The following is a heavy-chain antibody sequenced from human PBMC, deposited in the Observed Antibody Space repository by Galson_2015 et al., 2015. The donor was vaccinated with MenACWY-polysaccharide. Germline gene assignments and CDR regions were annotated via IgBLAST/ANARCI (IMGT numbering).Heavy chain of an antibody. CDR2: ISGYDGHT. D-gene: IGHD3-10*01. V-gene: IGHV1-18*01. CDR3: ARDPGSGSPYYFDY. CDR1: GYTFTSFG. J-gene: IGHJ4*02. Sequence: QSGAEVKKPGASVTVSCKASGYTFTSFGISWVRQAPGQGLEWMGWISGYDGHTNYAQKFQGRVTMTTDTSTSTAYMELRSLRSDDTAVYYCARDPGSGSPYYFDYWGQGTLVTVSS.